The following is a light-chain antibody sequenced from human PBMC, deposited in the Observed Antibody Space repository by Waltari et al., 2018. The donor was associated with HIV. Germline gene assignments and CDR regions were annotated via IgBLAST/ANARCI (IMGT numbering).Light chain of an antibody. CDR1: NSDIGGSNY. CDR3: SSYANKNGFYVV. CDR2: EVT. Sequence: QSALTQPPSASGSPGQSVTISCTGTNSDIGGSNYVSWYQQHPGKAPKLVISEVTKRPSGVPGRFSGSKSSTTASLTVSGLQAEDEADYYCSSYANKNGFYVVFGGGTRLTVL. V-gene: IGLV2-8*01. J-gene: IGLJ2*01.